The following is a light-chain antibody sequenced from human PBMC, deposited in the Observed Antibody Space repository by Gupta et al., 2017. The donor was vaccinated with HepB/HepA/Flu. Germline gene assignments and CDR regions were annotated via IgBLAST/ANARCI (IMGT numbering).Light chain of an antibody. V-gene: IGLV3-21*02. CDR1: NIGRKS. J-gene: IGLJ3*02. CDR3: HVSDPNNSNWI. CDR2: DDT. Sequence: SPVLTQPPSVSVAPGETATITCAGHNIGRKSVHWYQQKSGQAPILFVYDDTDRPSRIPERFSGSNYDTAATLTITRVEAGDEADVYCHVSDPNNSNWIFGGGTKLTVL.